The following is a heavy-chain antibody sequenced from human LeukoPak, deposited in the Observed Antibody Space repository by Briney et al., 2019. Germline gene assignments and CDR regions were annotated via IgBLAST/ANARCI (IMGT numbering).Heavy chain of an antibody. CDR2: IYYSGST. CDR1: GGSISSYY. D-gene: IGHD7-27*01. Sequence: SETLSLTCTVSGGSISSYYRSWIRQPPGKGLEWIGYIYYSGSTNHNPSLKSRVTISVDTSKNQFSLKLSSVTAADTAVYYCARLTGHYHYYGMDVWGQGTTVTVSS. CDR3: ARLTGHYHYYGMDV. V-gene: IGHV4-59*01. J-gene: IGHJ6*02.